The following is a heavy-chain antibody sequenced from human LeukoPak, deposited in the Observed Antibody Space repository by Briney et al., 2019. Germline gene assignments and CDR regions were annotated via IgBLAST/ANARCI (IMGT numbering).Heavy chain of an antibody. V-gene: IGHV4-59*01. CDR1: GGSISSYY. Sequence: SETLSLTCTVSGGSISSYYWSWIRQPPGKGLEWIGYIYYSGSTNYNPSPKSRVTISVDTSKNQFSLKLSSVTAADTAVYYCARVSTPPLMVYANWGQGTLVTVSS. CDR2: IYYSGST. J-gene: IGHJ4*02. D-gene: IGHD2-8*01. CDR3: ARVSTPPLMVYAN.